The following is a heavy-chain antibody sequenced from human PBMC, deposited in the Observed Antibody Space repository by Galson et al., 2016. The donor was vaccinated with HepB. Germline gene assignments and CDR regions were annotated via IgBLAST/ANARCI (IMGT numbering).Heavy chain of an antibody. CDR2: ISTRSGYT. J-gene: IGHJ4*02. CDR1: GFTFSDYY. V-gene: IGHV3-11*03. CDR3: AKAEKWEHDF. D-gene: IGHD1/OR15-1a*01. Sequence: SLRLSCAASGFTFSDYYMNWIRQAPGKGLEWVSYISTRSGYTKYADSVKGRFTISRDNAKNSLYLQMNSLRAEDTAVYHCAKAEKWEHDFWGQGTLVTVSS.